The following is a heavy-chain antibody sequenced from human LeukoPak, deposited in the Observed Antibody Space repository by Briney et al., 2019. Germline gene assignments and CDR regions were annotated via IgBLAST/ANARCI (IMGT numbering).Heavy chain of an antibody. CDR1: GFTFSSYS. D-gene: IGHD2-21*02. CDR2: ITSSSSTI. J-gene: IGHJ5*02. Sequence: PGGSLRLSCAASGFTFSSYSMNWVRQAPGKGLGWVSYITSSSSTIYYADSVKGRFTISRDNSKNTLYLQMNSLRAEDTAVYYCAKEARIIVVVTWGWFAPWGQGTLVTVSS. CDR3: AKEARIIVVVTWGWFAP. V-gene: IGHV3-48*01.